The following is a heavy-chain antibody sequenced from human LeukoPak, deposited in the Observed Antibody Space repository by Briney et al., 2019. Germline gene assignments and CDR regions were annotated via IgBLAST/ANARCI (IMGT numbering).Heavy chain of an antibody. J-gene: IGHJ5*02. CDR2: IYYSGST. D-gene: IGHD3-10*01. Sequence: SETLSLTCTVSGGSISSSSYYWGWIRQPPGKGLEWIGSIYYSGSTYYNPSLKSRVTISVDTSKNQFSLKLSSVTAADTAVYYCARRKWFGELYWFDPWGQGTLVTVSS. CDR1: GGSISSSSYY. CDR3: ARRKWFGELYWFDP. V-gene: IGHV4-39*07.